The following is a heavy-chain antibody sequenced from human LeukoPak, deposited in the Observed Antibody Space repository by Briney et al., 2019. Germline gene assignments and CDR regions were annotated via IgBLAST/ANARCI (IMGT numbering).Heavy chain of an antibody. CDR3: ARGGYSYGFYYYMDV. V-gene: IGHV7-4-1*02. D-gene: IGHD5-18*01. Sequence: ASVKVSCKASGYTFTTYNINWVRQAPGQGLEWMGWINTNTGNPTYAQGFTGRFVFSLDTSVSTAYLQISSLKAEDTAVYYCARGGYSYGFYYYMDVWGKGTTVTVSS. CDR1: GYTFTTYN. CDR2: INTNTGNP. J-gene: IGHJ6*03.